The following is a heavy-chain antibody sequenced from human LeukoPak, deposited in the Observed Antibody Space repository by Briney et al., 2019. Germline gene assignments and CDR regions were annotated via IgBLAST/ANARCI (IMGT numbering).Heavy chain of an antibody. V-gene: IGHV1-46*01. J-gene: IGHJ4*02. D-gene: IGHD1-7*01. CDR1: GYTYTSYY. CDR2: INPSGCST. CDR3: AREPNSGYYFDY. Sequence: ASVKVSCKASGYTYTSYYMHWVRQPPCKGLEWMGIINPSGCSTIYAQKFQGRVTMTRDTSTSTVYMELSSLRSEDTAVYYCAREPNSGYYFDYWGQGTLVTVSS.